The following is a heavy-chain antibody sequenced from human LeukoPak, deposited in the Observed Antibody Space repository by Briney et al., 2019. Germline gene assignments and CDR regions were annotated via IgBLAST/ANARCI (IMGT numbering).Heavy chain of an antibody. D-gene: IGHD1-1*01. V-gene: IGHV3-33*01. Sequence: PGGSLRLSCAASGFTFSTYVMHWVRQAPGKELEWVALIWYDESNEYYADSVKGRFTVSRDNSRSMMYLQMNSLKTEDTAVYYCTTDLNWPFDYWGQGTLVTVSS. CDR3: TTDLNWPFDY. CDR2: IWYDESNE. CDR1: GFTFSTYV. J-gene: IGHJ4*02.